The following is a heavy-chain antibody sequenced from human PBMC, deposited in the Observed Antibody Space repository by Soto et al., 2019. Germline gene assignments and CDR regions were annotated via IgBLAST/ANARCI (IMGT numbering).Heavy chain of an antibody. D-gene: IGHD2-15*01. V-gene: IGHV3-15*01. J-gene: IGHJ6*02. CDR2: IKSKTDGGTT. Sequence: EVQLVESGGGLVKPGGSLRLSCAASGLSFTNAWMTWVRQAPGKGLEWVGRIKSKTDGGTTDYAAPVKGRFTISRDDSQNTLYLXXXXXXTEDTALYYXXXDIGIYGLDVWGQGTMVTVSS. CDR3: XXDIGIYGLDV. CDR1: GLSFTNAW.